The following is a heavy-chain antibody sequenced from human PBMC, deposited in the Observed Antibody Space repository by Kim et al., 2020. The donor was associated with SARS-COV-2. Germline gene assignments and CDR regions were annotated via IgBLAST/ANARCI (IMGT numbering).Heavy chain of an antibody. J-gene: IGHJ6*02. V-gene: IGHV3-30*18. Sequence: GGSLRLSCAASGFTFNSYGMHWVRQAPGKGLEWVALISFDGSNKYYVDSVKGRFTISRDNSRSTLYLQMNSLRPEDTAVYYSVKDYYSGSFSYFYGLGVWGQGTTVIVS. CDR3: VKDYYSGSFSYFYGLGV. CDR2: ISFDGSNK. D-gene: IGHD1-26*01. CDR1: GFTFNSYG.